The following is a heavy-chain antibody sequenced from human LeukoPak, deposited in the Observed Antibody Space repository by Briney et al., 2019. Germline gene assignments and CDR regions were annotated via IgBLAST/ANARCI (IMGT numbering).Heavy chain of an antibody. J-gene: IGHJ4*02. CDR2: IIPIFGTA. Sequence: ASVKVSCKASGGTFSSYAISWVRQAPGQGLEWMGGIIPIFGTANYAQKFQGRVTITAGESTSTAYMELSSLRSEDTAVYYCVDYGPGTRQDYWGQGTLVTVSS. CDR1: GGTFSSYA. D-gene: IGHD4-17*01. CDR3: VDYGPGTRQDY. V-gene: IGHV1-69*13.